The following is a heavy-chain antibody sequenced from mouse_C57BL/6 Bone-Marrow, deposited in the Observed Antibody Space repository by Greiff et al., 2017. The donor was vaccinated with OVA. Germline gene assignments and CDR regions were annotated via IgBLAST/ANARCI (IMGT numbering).Heavy chain of an antibody. Sequence: EVQLVESGGGLVQPGGSLKLSCAASGFTFSDYYMYWVRQTPEKRLEWVAYISNGGGSTYYPDTVKGRFTLSRDNAKNTLYLQMSRLKSEDTAMYYCARRGYYGSIFDYWGQGTTLTVSS. V-gene: IGHV5-12*01. D-gene: IGHD1-1*01. CDR3: ARRGYYGSIFDY. J-gene: IGHJ2*01. CDR1: GFTFSDYY. CDR2: ISNGGGST.